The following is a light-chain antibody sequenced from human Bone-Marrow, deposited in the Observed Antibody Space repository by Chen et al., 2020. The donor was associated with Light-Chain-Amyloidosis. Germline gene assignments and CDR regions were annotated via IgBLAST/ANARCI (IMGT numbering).Light chain of an antibody. CDR3: QSYDSSLGGWV. Sequence: QSVLTQPPSVSGAPGQRVTISCTGSSSSIGAGYDVHWYQQFPGAAPKVVIFGNNNRPSGGPDLFSGSKSGTSAALAITGLQAEDEAVYYCQSYDSSLGGWVFGGGTKLTVL. J-gene: IGLJ3*02. V-gene: IGLV1-40*01. CDR2: GNN. CDR1: SSSIGAGYD.